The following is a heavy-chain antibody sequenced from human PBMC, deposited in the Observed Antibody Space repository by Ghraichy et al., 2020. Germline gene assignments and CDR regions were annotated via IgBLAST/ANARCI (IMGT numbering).Heavy chain of an antibody. V-gene: IGHV3-48*02. D-gene: IGHD2-21*01. CDR1: GFTLSGYS. Sequence: ETLSLTCVGSGFTLSGYSMNWVRQAPGRGLEWVSYITSSSRFISYADSVKGRFTVSRDNVQNSLYLQMISLRDDDTAVYYCARGSRVVRYYYYDGMDVWGQGTTVTVSS. CDR3: ARGSRVVRYYYYDGMDV. CDR2: ITSSSRFI. J-gene: IGHJ6*02.